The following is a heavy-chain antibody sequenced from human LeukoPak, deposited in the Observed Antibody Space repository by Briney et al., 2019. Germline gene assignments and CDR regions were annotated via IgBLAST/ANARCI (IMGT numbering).Heavy chain of an antibody. V-gene: IGHV4-61*02. CDR2: IQSTGST. Sequence: PSQTLSLTCTVSGDSISSESYFWSWIRQPAGKGLEWIGRIQSTGSTNYNPSLKSRVTISGDTSKNQFSLKLSSVTAADTAVYYCAKGAGPPWFDPWGQGTLVTVSS. J-gene: IGHJ5*02. D-gene: IGHD6-19*01. CDR3: AKGAGPPWFDP. CDR1: GDSISSESYF.